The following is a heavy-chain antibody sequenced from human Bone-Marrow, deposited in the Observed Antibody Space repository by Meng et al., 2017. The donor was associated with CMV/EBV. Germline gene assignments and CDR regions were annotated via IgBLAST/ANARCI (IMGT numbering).Heavy chain of an antibody. CDR1: GFTFSSYG. CDR3: AKYPRYCSSTSCYDYYFDY. Sequence: GESLKISCAASGFTFSSYGMHWVRQAPGKGLEWVAFIRYDGSNKYYADSVKGRFTISRDNSKNTLYLQMNSLRAEDTAVYYCAKYPRYCSSTSCYDYYFDYWGQGTLVTFSS. CDR2: IRYDGSNK. J-gene: IGHJ4*02. V-gene: IGHV3-30*02. D-gene: IGHD2-2*01.